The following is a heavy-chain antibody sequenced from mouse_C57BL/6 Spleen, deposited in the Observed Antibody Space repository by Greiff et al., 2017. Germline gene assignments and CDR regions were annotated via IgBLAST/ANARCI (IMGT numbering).Heavy chain of an antibody. J-gene: IGHJ2*01. V-gene: IGHV1-82*01. Sequence: VKLMESGPELVKPGASVKISCKASGYAFSSSWMNWVKQRPGKGLEWIGRIYPGDGDTNYNGKFKGKATLTADKSSSTAYMQLSSLTSEDSAVYFCARRTYCYDDYWGQGTTLTVSS. CDR2: IYPGDGDT. CDR3: ARRTYCYDDY. CDR1: GYAFSSSW. D-gene: IGHD2-12*01.